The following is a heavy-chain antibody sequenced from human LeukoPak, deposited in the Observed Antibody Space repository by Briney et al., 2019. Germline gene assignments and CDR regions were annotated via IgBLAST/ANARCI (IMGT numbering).Heavy chain of an antibody. CDR1: GGSFSGYY. D-gene: IGHD3-22*01. J-gene: IGHJ4*02. CDR3: ARDAGDGSGYYYSNFDY. CDR2: INHSGST. Sequence: MPSETLSLTCAVYGGSFSGYYWSWIRQPPGKGLEWIGEINHSGSTNYNPSLKSRVTMSVETSRNQFSLKLSSVTAADTAVYYCARDAGDGSGYYYSNFDYWGQGTLVTVSS. V-gene: IGHV4-34*01.